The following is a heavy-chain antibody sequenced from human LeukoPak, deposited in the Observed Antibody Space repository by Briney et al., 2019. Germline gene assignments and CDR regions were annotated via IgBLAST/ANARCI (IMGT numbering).Heavy chain of an antibody. D-gene: IGHD2-21*02. CDR1: GFTVSTNY. CDR2: IYSGGST. CDR3: ARVRTALTNWFDP. J-gene: IGHJ5*02. Sequence: GGSLRLSCAASGFTVSTNYMSWVRQPPGKGLAWVSAIYSGGSTYYADSVKGRFTISRDNSKNTLSLQMNSLRAEDTAVYYCARVRTALTNWFDPWGQGTLVTVAS. V-gene: IGHV3-66*01.